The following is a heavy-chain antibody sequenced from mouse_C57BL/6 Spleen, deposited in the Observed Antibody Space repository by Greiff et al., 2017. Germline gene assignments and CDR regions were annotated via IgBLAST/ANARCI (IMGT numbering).Heavy chain of an antibody. CDR2: IDPSDSYT. J-gene: IGHJ4*01. V-gene: IGHV1-50*01. D-gene: IGHD1-1*01. Sequence: QVQLQQSGAELVKPGASVKLSCKASGYTFTSYWMQWVKQRPGQGLEWIGEIDPSDSYTNYNQKFKGKATLTVDTSSSTAYMQLSSLTSEDSAVYYCARKLITTDYYAMDYWGQGTSVTVSS. CDR1: GYTFTSYW. CDR3: ARKLITTDYYAMDY.